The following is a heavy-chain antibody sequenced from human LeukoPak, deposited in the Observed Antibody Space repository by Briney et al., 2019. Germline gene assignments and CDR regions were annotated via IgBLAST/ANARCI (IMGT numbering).Heavy chain of an antibody. CDR1: GFTFSSYA. V-gene: IGHV3-23*01. J-gene: IGHJ3*02. Sequence: GGSLRLSCAASGFTFSSYAMSWVRQAPGKGLEWVSAISGSGGSTYYADSVKGRFTISRDNSKNTLYLQMNSLRAEDTAVYYCARDRYYDSSGLTDAFDIWGQGTMVTVSS. CDR3: ARDRYYDSSGLTDAFDI. D-gene: IGHD3-22*01. CDR2: ISGSGGST.